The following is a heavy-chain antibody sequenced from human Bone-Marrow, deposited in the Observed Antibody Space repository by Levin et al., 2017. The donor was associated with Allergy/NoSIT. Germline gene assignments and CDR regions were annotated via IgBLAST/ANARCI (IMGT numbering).Heavy chain of an antibody. CDR1: GFTFSSFA. J-gene: IGHJ4*02. CDR3: ARDRRKVEIVVVPAAFYFDY. D-gene: IGHD2-2*03. V-gene: IGHV3-30*01. Sequence: TGGSLRLSCAASGFTFSSFAMHWVRQAPGKGLEWVAIISYDGNNKNYADSVKGRFTISRDNSKNTMFLQMNSLRAEDTAVYYCARDRRKVEIVVVPAAFYFDYWGQGTLVTVSS. CDR2: ISYDGNNK.